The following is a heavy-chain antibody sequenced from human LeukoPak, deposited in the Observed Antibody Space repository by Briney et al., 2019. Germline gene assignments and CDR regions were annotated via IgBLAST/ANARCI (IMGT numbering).Heavy chain of an antibody. D-gene: IGHD6-13*01. CDR2: INSDGSST. V-gene: IGHV3-74*01. CDR3: ARDRGSSWYVHYYYGMDV. CDR1: GFTFSSYW. Sequence: QPGGSLRLSRAASGFTFSSYWMHWVRQAPGKGLVWVSRINSDGSSTSYADSVKGRFTISRDNAKNTLYLQMNSLRAEDTAVYYCARDRGSSWYVHYYYGMDVWGQGTTVTVSS. J-gene: IGHJ6*02.